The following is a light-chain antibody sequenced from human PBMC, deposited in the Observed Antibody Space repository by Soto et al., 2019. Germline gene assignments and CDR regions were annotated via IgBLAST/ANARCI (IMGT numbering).Light chain of an antibody. J-gene: IGLJ1*01. CDR3: SSYTSSSSNV. CDR1: SSDVGGYNY. CDR2: DVS. V-gene: IGLV2-14*01. Sequence: QSVLTQPSPLSESPGQSIPMFCTVPSSDVGGYNYVSWYQQYPGKAPKLMIFDVSYRPSGVSNRFSGSKSGNTASLTIYGLQAEDEADYYCSSYTSSSSNVLGTGTKVTVL.